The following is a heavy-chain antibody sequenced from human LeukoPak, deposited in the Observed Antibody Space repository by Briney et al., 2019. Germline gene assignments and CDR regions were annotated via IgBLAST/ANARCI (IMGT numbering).Heavy chain of an antibody. V-gene: IGHV6-1*01. CDR3: AGGFYSSSRYWDY. D-gene: IGHD6-13*01. CDR1: GDSVSSNSAT. Sequence: SQTLSLTCAISGDSVSSNSATWNWIKQSPSRGLEWQGRTYCRSKWYNDYAVSVKSRITINPDTSKNQFSLQLNSVTPEDTAVYYCAGGFYSSSRYWDYWGQGTLVTVSS. J-gene: IGHJ4*02. CDR2: TYCRSKWYN.